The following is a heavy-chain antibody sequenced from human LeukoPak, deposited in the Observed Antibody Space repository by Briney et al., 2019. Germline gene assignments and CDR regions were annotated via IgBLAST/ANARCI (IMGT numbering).Heavy chain of an antibody. CDR3: AREGHCRGGSCLDY. J-gene: IGHJ4*02. CDR2: INTNSGGT. Sequence: GASVKVSCKASGYTFTGYYIHWVRQAPGQGLEWMGWINTNSGGTNYAQKFQGRVTMTRDTSISTPYIELSRLRSDDTAVYYCAREGHCRGGSCLDYWGQGTLVTVSS. V-gene: IGHV1-2*02. CDR1: GYTFTGYY. D-gene: IGHD2-15*01.